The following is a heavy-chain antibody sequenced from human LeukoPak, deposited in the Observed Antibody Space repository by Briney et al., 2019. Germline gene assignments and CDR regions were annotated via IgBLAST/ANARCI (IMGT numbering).Heavy chain of an antibody. CDR1: GYTFTSYG. D-gene: IGHD1-26*01. V-gene: IGHV1-18*01. J-gene: IGHJ6*02. Sequence: ASVKVSCKASGYTFTSYGISWVRQAPGQGLEWMGWISAYNGNTNYAQKLQGRVTMTTDTSTSTAYMELRSLRSDDTAVYYCASSIVGAPQYYYYYYGMDVWGQGTTVTVSS. CDR3: ASSIVGAPQYYYYYYGMDV. CDR2: ISAYNGNT.